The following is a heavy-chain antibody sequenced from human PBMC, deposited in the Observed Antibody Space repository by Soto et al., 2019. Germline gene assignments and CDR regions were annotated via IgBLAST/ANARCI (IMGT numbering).Heavy chain of an antibody. D-gene: IGHD2-15*01. V-gene: IGHV4-34*01. CDR1: GGSFTGYY. CDR2: IKDGGST. Sequence: QVQLQQWGAGLLKPSETLSLTCAVNGGSFTGYYWSWVRQPPGKGLEWIGEIKDGGSTNYSPSLRSXATXSXDTSKKQFSLKVTSVTAADTAVYYCARGQEGVVATHWDQGTLVTVSS. CDR3: ARGQEGVVATH. J-gene: IGHJ4*02.